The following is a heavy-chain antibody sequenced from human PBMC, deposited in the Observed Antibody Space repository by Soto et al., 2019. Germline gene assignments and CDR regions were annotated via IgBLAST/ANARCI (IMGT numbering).Heavy chain of an antibody. CDR2: INPNSGGT. J-gene: IGHJ4*02. Sequence: RASVKVSCKASGYTFTGYYMHWVRQAPGQGLEWMGWINPNSGGTNYAQKFQGWVTMTRDTSISTAYMELSRLRSDDTAVYYCARGSFDWLLSQVGPYYFDYWGQGTLVTVSS. D-gene: IGHD3-9*01. CDR1: GYTFTGYY. CDR3: ARGSFDWLLSQVGPYYFDY. V-gene: IGHV1-2*04.